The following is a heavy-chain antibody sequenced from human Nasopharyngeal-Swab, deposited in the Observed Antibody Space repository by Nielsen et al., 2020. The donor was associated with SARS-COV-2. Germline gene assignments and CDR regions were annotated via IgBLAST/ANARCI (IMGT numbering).Heavy chain of an antibody. CDR3: ARGDYYDSSGYLY. Sequence: ASLQISCNASGYTFTSYYTLWVRHPPGQGLEWMGWINPNSGGTNYAQKFQSRVTMIRDTSISTAYNELSRLRSDDTAVYYCARGDYYDSSGYLYWGQGNLVTVSS. V-gene: IGHV1-2*02. CDR2: INPNSGGT. J-gene: IGHJ4*02. CDR1: GYTFTSYY. D-gene: IGHD3-22*01.